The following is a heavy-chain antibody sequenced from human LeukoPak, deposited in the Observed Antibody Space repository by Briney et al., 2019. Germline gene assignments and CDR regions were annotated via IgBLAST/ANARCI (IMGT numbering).Heavy chain of an antibody. CDR3: ARALSPTDGYNYNWYFDL. J-gene: IGHJ2*01. V-gene: IGHV4-38-2*02. CDR1: GYSLSSGYY. CDR2: IYHSGST. D-gene: IGHD5-24*01. Sequence: SETLSLTCTVSGYSLSSGYYWGWIRQPPGKGLEWIGSIYHSGSTYYNPSLKSRVTISVDTSKNQFSLKLSSVTAADTAVYYCARALSPTDGYNYNWYFDL.